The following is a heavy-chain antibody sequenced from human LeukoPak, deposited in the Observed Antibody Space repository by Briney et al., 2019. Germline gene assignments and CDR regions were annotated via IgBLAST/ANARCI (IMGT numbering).Heavy chain of an antibody. CDR1: GDSVSSNSAA. CDR3: ARSTALVGDDWVDP. J-gene: IGHJ5*02. D-gene: IGHD2-21*01. V-gene: IGHV6-1*01. CDR2: TVYRSKWYY. Sequence: SQTLSLTCAISGDSVSSNSAAWNWIRQTPSRGLEWLGRTVYRSKWYYDYAVSVQSRITINADTSKNQFSLHLNSATPEDTAVYYCARSTALVGDDWVDPWGQGTLVTVSS.